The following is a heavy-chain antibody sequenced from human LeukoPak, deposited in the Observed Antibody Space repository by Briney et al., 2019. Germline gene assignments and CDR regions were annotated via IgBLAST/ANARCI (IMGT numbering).Heavy chain of an antibody. CDR2: I. V-gene: IGHV3-48*04. D-gene: IGHD7-27*01. J-gene: IGHJ3*02. Sequence: IYYADSVEGRFTISRDNAKNSVSLQMNSLRAEDTAVYYCASSGGTGDTLDAFDIWGQGTMVTVSS. CDR3: ASSGGTGDTLDAFDI.